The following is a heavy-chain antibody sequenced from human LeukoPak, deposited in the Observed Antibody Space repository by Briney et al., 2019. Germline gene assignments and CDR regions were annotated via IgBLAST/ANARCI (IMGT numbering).Heavy chain of an antibody. J-gene: IGHJ4*02. D-gene: IGHD1-14*01. CDR1: GFSFSRYW. CDR2: IKEDGSEQ. CDR3: ARDSFETDIDY. Sequence: PGGSLRLSCVASGFSFSRYWMSWVRQAPGKGLEWVANIKEDGSEQYYADSLKGRFTICRDNVKNSLYLHINSLRAEDTAVYYCARDSFETDIDYWGQGTQVTVSS. V-gene: IGHV3-7*01.